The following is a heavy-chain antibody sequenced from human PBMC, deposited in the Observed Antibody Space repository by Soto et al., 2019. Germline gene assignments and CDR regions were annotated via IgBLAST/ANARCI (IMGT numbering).Heavy chain of an antibody. CDR2: INWNGGST. V-gene: IGHV3-20*04. J-gene: IGHJ4*02. D-gene: IGHD3-22*01. CDR1: GFTFDDYG. Sequence: PGGSLRLSCAASGFTFDDYGMSWVRQAPGKGLEWVSGINWNGGSTGYADSVKGRFTISRDNAKNSLYLQMNSLRAEDTALYYCARGQYYYDSSGPRYFDYWGQGTLVTVSS. CDR3: ARGQYYYDSSGPRYFDY.